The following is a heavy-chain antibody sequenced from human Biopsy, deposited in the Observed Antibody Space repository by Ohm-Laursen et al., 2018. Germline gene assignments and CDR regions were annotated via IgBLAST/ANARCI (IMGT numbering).Heavy chain of an antibody. D-gene: IGHD6-13*01. CDR1: GLTFSDFS. CDR3: AAGSSRNSYYFDY. J-gene: IGHJ4*02. V-gene: IGHV3-21*06. Sequence: SLRLSCTASGLTFSDFSINWVRQAPGKGLEWVSSIAIGSIYVYYADSVKGRFTISRDNTKNSLSLQMNSLRGEDTAVYYCAAGSSRNSYYFDYWGQGTLVTVSS. CDR2: IAIGSIYV.